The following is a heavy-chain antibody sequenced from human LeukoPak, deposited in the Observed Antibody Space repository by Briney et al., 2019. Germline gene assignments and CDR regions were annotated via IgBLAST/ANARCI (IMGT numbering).Heavy chain of an antibody. CDR2: IYSGGST. CDR3: ARVPRSSGWTYFGY. Sequence: GGSLRLSCAASGFTVSSNYMSWVRQAPGKGLEWVSVIYSGGSTYCADSVKGRFTISRDNSKNTLYLQMNSLRAEDTAVYYCARVPRSSGWTYFGYWGQGTLVAVSS. D-gene: IGHD6-19*01. CDR1: GFTVSSNY. V-gene: IGHV3-66*01. J-gene: IGHJ4*02.